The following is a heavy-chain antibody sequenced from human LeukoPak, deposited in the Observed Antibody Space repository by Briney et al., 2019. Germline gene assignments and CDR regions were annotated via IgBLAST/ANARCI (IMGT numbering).Heavy chain of an antibody. Sequence: GGTLRLSCAASGFTFSSYAMSWVRQAPGKGLEWVSAISGSGGSTYYADSVKGRFTISRDNSKNTLFLQMNSLRAEDTAVYYCARSSGSRGPIDYWGQGTLVTVSS. CDR3: ARSSGSRGPIDY. V-gene: IGHV3-23*01. CDR2: ISGSGGST. D-gene: IGHD3-22*01. J-gene: IGHJ4*02. CDR1: GFTFSSYA.